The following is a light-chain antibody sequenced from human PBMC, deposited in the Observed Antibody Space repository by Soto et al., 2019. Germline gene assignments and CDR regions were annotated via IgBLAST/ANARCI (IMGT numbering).Light chain of an antibody. V-gene: IGKV1-5*01. J-gene: IGKJ1*01. CDR2: DAS. CDR1: QSISGW. CDR3: QQYNIYWT. Sequence: QLTQSPSSLCASVGDKDTITCRASQSISGWLAWYQQKPGKAPKLLIYDASSLETGVPSRFSGNGSGTEFTLTISSLQSDDFAIFYCQQYNIYWTFGQGTKVDIK.